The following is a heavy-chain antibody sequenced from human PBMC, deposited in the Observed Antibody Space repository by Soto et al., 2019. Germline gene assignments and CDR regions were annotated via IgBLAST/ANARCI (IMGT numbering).Heavy chain of an antibody. Sequence: TLSLTCTVSGGSISSGGYYWSWIRKNPGKGPERIGYIYYSGSTYYNPSLKSRVTISVDTSKNQFSLKLCSVTAADTAVYYCARDAIAAQTDDSYGMDVWGQGTTVTVSS. J-gene: IGHJ6*02. CDR2: IYYSGST. V-gene: IGHV4-31*03. D-gene: IGHD6-6*01. CDR1: GGSISSGGYY. CDR3: ARDAIAAQTDDSYGMDV.